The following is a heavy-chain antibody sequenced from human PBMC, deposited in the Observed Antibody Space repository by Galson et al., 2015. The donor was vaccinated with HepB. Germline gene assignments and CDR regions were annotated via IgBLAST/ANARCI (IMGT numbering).Heavy chain of an antibody. D-gene: IGHD3-10*01. Sequence: SLRLSCAASGFTFSSYGMHWVRQAPGMGLEWVAVISYDGSNKYYADSVKGRFTISRDNSKNTLYLQMNSLRAEDTAVYYCAKDLLDSGRRGATWWDYYYGMDVWGQGTTVTVSS. CDR1: GFTFSSYG. CDR2: ISYDGSNK. V-gene: IGHV3-30*18. J-gene: IGHJ6*02. CDR3: AKDLLDSGRRGATWWDYYYGMDV.